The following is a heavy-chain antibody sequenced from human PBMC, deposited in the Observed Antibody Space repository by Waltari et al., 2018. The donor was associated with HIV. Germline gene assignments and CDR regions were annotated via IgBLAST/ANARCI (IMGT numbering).Heavy chain of an antibody. CDR3: TVGKSSGYY. CDR2: IKSKTEGWTT. D-gene: IGHD3-22*01. J-gene: IGHJ4*02. Sequence: EVQLVESGGGLVKPGGSLRLSCAASGVSFSDVWLNWVRQAPGQWLEWVGQIKSKTEGWTTDYAAPVKGRFTISRDDSKNMLFLEMNSLNTDDTASYYCTVGKSSGYYWGQGTLVTVSS. V-gene: IGHV3-15*01. CDR1: GVSFSDVW.